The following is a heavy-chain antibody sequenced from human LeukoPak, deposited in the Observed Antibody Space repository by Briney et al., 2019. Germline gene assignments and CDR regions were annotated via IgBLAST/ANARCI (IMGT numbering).Heavy chain of an antibody. J-gene: IGHJ4*02. CDR1: GYSFTSYW. CDR2: IYPGDSDT. CDR3: ARKYFIAAAGPELDY. D-gene: IGHD6-13*01. V-gene: IGHV5-51*01. Sequence: GESLKISCKGSGYSFTSYWIAWVRQMPGKSLEWMGIIYPGDSDTRYSPSFQGQVTISADKSISTAYLQWSSLKASDTAMYYCARKYFIAAAGPELDYWGQGTLVTVSS.